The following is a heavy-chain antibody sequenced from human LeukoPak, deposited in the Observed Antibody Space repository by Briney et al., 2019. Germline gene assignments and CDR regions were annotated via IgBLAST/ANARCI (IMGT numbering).Heavy chain of an antibody. J-gene: IGHJ4*02. CDR1: GYTFTNYY. CDR2: ISRSGGST. D-gene: IGHD5-12*01. CDR3: AREGEIGYDLSDY. V-gene: IGHV1-46*01. Sequence: SVNVSCNASGYTFTNYYMHWVRHPPAQGREWMVIISRSGGSTSYAQKFQGRVSVTTDTSTSTVYMELSSLRSEDTAMYYCAREGEIGYDLSDYWGQGTLVTVSS.